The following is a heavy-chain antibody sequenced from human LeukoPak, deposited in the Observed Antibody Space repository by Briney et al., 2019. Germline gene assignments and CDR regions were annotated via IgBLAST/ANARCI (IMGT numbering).Heavy chain of an antibody. D-gene: IGHD4-17*01. CDR1: GGSFSGYY. V-gene: IGHV4-31*11. CDR2: IYYSGST. CDR3: AREPTVTTPRYFDY. J-gene: IGHJ4*02. Sequence: PSETLSLTCAVYGGSFSGYYWSWIRQHPGKGLEWIGYIYYSGSTYYNPSLKSRVTISVDTSKNQFSLKLSSVTAADTAVYYCAREPTVTTPRYFDYWGQGTLVTVSS.